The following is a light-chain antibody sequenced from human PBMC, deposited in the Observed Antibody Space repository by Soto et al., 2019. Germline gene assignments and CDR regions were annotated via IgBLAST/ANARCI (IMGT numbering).Light chain of an antibody. Sequence: EIVLTQSPDTLSLSPGERATLSCRASQSVSSYLAWYQQKPGQAPRLLIYGASTRATGIPGRFSGSGSGTEFTLTISSLQSEDFAVYYCQQYNNWPRTFGQGTKVDIK. J-gene: IGKJ1*01. CDR1: QSVSSY. V-gene: IGKV3-15*01. CDR3: QQYNNWPRT. CDR2: GAS.